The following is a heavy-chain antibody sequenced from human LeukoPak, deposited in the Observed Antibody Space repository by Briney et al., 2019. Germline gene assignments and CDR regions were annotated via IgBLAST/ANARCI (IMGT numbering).Heavy chain of an antibody. V-gene: IGHV3-33*01. D-gene: IGHD5-18*01. J-gene: IGHJ4*02. CDR2: IWYDGSNK. CDR3: ARDSYGYLYFDY. Sequence: GGSLRLSCAASGFTFSSYGMHWVRQAPGKGLEWVAVIWYDGSNKYYADSVKGRFTISRDNSENTLYLQVNSLRAEDTAVYYCARDSYGYLYFDYWGQGTLVTVPS. CDR1: GFTFSSYG.